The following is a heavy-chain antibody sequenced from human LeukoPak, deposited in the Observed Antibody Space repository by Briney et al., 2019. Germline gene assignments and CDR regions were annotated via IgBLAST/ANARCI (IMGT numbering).Heavy chain of an antibody. CDR2: IWPGDSDS. V-gene: IGHV5-51*01. D-gene: IGHD3-16*01. CDR3: AIFDFLFGEIDNWFDP. J-gene: IGHJ5*02. CDR1: GYNFDRHW. Sequence: GESLKISCKVSGYNFDRHWLGWVRQTPGKGLEWMGIIWPGDSDSRYSPSFQGQVTISADKSISTAYLQWSSLKASDTAMYYCAIFDFLFGEIDNWFDPWGQGTQVTVSS.